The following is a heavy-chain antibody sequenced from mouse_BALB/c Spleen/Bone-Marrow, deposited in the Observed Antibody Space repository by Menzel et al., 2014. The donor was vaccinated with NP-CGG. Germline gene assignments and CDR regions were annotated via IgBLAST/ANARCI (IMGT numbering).Heavy chain of an antibody. D-gene: IGHD2-10*01. V-gene: IGHV1-9*01. CDR3: ARAYYVNYAAIDY. J-gene: IGHJ4*01. Sequence: VQLQQSGAELTKPGASMKTSCKATGYTFGSYWLEWVKQRPGHGLEWIGEILPGSGSTNYNERFKGKATFTADTSSNTAYMQLSSLTSEDSAVYYCARAYYVNYAAIDYCGQGNSVTVSS. CDR1: GYTFGSYW. CDR2: ILPGSGST.